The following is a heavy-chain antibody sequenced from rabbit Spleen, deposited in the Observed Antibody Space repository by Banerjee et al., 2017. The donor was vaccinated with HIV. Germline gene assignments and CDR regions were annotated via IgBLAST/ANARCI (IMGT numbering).Heavy chain of an antibody. CDR2: IYGGDGRI. Sequence: QERLVESGGGLVKPEGSLKLSCTASGFSFSNKAVMCWVRQAPGKGLEWIACIYGGDGRIFYASWAKGRFTISKASSTTVTLQMTSLTAADTATYFCARDGAWRHGIFNLWCPGTLVTVS. V-gene: IGHV1S45*01. J-gene: IGHJ4*01. CDR3: ARDGAWRHGIFNL. D-gene: IGHD3-1*01. CDR1: GFSFSNKAV.